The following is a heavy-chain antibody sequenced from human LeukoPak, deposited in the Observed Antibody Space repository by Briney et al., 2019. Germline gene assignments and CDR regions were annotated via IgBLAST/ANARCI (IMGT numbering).Heavy chain of an antibody. Sequence: PSETLSLTCTVSGGSISTYYWSWIRQPPGKGLEWIGYVYYGGSTNCNPSLKSRVTISIDTSKNQFSLKLSSVTAADTAVYYCARDSRVEPTSPYYGMDVWGQGTTVTVSS. J-gene: IGHJ6*02. CDR1: GGSISTYY. V-gene: IGHV4-59*01. D-gene: IGHD1-1*01. CDR3: ARDSRVEPTSPYYGMDV. CDR2: VYYGGST.